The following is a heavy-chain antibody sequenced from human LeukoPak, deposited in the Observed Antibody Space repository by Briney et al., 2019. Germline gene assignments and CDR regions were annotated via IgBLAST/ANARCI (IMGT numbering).Heavy chain of an antibody. D-gene: IGHD2-21*02. CDR2: INPNSGGT. V-gene: IGHV1-2*02. J-gene: IGHJ6*03. CDR3: ARGIVVVTAITSDYHHYMDV. Sequence: ASVKVSCKASGGTFSSYAISWVRQAPGQGLEWMGWINPNSGGTNYAQKFQGRVTMTRDTSISTAYMELSRLRSDDTAVYYCARGIVVVTAITSDYHHYMDVWGKGTKVTISS. CDR1: GGTFSSYA.